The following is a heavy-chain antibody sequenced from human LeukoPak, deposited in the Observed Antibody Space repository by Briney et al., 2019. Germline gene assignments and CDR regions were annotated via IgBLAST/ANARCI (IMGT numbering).Heavy chain of an antibody. V-gene: IGHV3-33*01. D-gene: IGHD3-22*01. CDR2: IWYDGSNK. J-gene: IGHJ4*01. Sequence: GTSLRLSCAASGFTFRSHGMHWVRQAPGKGLEWVAFIWYDGSNKYYTDSVKGRFTISRDNSKNTLYLQMNSLRAEDTAVYYCARGPGSSGGAYVGDYWGHGPWSPSPQ. CDR3: ARGPGSSGGAYVGDY. CDR1: GFTFRSHG.